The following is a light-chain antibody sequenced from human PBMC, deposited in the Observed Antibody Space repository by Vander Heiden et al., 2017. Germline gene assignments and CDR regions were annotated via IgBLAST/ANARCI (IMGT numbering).Light chain of an antibody. CDR1: SSDVGTYNL. V-gene: IGLV2-23*02. J-gene: IGLJ1*01. CDR2: EVS. Sequence: QSALTQPASVSGSPGQSITIPCTGTSSDVGTYNLVSWYQQHPGKAPKVMIYEVSKRPSGVSNRFSGSKSGNTASLTISGLQAEDEADYYCCSYAGSSTYVFGTGTKVTVL. CDR3: CSYAGSSTYV.